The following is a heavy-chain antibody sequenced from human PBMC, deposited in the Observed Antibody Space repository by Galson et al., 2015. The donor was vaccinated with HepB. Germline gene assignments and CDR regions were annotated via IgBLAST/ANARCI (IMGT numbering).Heavy chain of an antibody. CDR1: GFTFSSYS. D-gene: IGHD6-19*01. Sequence: SLRLSCAASGFTFSSYSMNWVRQAPGKGLEWVSYISSSSSTIYYADSVKGRFTISRDNAKNSLYLQMNSLRAEDTAVYYCARAFDSSGWYYYYYGMDVWGQGTTVTVSS. J-gene: IGHJ6*02. CDR3: ARAFDSSGWYYYYYGMDV. CDR2: ISSSSSTI. V-gene: IGHV3-48*04.